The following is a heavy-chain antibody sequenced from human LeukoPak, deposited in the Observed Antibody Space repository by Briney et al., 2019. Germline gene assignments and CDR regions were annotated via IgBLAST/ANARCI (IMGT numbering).Heavy chain of an antibody. D-gene: IGHD3-22*01. Sequence: HPGGSLRLSCAASGFTVSSNYMSWVRQAPGKGLEWVSVIYSGGSTYYADSVKGRFTISRDNSKNTLYLQMNSLRAEDTAVYYCASGTCYYDSSGYNAFDIWGQGTMVTVSS. CDR1: GFTVSSNY. J-gene: IGHJ3*02. CDR2: IYSGGST. V-gene: IGHV3-66*01. CDR3: ASGTCYYDSSGYNAFDI.